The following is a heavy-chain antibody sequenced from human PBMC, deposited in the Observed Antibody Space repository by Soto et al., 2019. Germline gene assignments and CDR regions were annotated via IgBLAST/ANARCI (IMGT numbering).Heavy chain of an antibody. Sequence: QVQLVQSGAEVKKPGASVKVSCKASGYTFTGYYMHWVRQAPGQGLEWMGWINPNSGGTNYAQKFQGRVAMTRDTSISTAYMELSRLRSDDTAVYYCAREGADYGDYGVAFDIWGQGTMVTVSS. V-gene: IGHV1-2*02. J-gene: IGHJ3*02. CDR1: GYTFTGYY. D-gene: IGHD4-17*01. CDR3: AREGADYGDYGVAFDI. CDR2: INPNSGGT.